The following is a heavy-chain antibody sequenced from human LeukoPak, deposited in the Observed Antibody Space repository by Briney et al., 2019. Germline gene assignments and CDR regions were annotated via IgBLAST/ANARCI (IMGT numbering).Heavy chain of an antibody. CDR3: ARGWHDCGGDCYSRLLDY. Sequence: GASVKVSCKASGYTFTSYYMHWVRQAPGQGLEWMGIINPSGGSTSYAQKFQGRVTMTRDTSTSTVYMELSSPRSEDTAVYYCARGWHDCGGDCYSRLLDYWGQGTLVTVSS. CDR2: INPSGGST. V-gene: IGHV1-46*03. CDR1: GYTFTSYY. J-gene: IGHJ4*02. D-gene: IGHD2-21*01.